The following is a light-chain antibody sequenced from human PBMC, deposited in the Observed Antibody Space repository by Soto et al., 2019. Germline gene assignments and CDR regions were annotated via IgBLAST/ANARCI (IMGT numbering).Light chain of an antibody. V-gene: IGLV2-14*03. J-gene: IGLJ2*01. CDR2: DVS. Sequence: QSALTQPASVSGSPGQSITISCTGSSSDVGGYNYVSWYQQHHPGKAPKLMIYDVSNRPSGVSNRFSGCKSGNTASLTISGLQAEDEADYYCSSYTTSSTVVFGGGTKLTVL. CDR1: SSDVGGYNY. CDR3: SSYTTSSTVV.